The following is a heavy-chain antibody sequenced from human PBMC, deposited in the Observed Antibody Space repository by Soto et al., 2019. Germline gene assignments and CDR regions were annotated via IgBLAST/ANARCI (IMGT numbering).Heavy chain of an antibody. D-gene: IGHD6-19*01. Sequence: QVQLQQSGPGLVKPSQTLSLTCAISGDSVSSNSAAWNWIRQSPSRGLEWLGRTYYRSKWYNDYAVSVKSRIPINPDTSKNQFSLQLNSVTPEDTAVYRCVREGWHSGLYQYYGLDVWGQGTTVTVSS. V-gene: IGHV6-1*01. CDR1: GDSVSSNSAA. J-gene: IGHJ6*02. CDR3: VREGWHSGLYQYYGLDV. CDR2: TYYRSKWYN.